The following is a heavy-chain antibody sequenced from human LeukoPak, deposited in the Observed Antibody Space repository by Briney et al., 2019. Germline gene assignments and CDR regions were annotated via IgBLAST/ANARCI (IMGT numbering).Heavy chain of an antibody. Sequence: VASVKVSCKASGYTFTGYYVHWVRNAPGQGLEWMGWITPSNGGTNYAQGFQGRVTMTWDASITTAYMELSGLTSDDTAVYFCATSYSQVTTEAYYYMDVWGKGSTVIVSS. CDR2: ITPSNGGT. V-gene: IGHV1-2*02. J-gene: IGHJ6*03. CDR1: GYTFTGYY. D-gene: IGHD1-1*01. CDR3: ATSYSQVTTEAYYYMDV.